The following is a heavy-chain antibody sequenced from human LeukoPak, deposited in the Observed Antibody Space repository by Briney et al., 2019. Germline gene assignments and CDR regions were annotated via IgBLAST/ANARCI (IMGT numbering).Heavy chain of an antibody. CDR1: GGSISSYY. J-gene: IGHJ4*02. V-gene: IGHV4-4*07. CDR2: IYTSGST. D-gene: IGHD3-22*01. Sequence: SEILSLTCTVSGGSISSYYWSWIRQPAGKGLEWIGRIYTSGSTNYNPSLKSRVTMSVDTSKNQFSLKLSSVTAADTAVYYCAREFSMRYYDSSGYYLDYWGQGTLVTVSS. CDR3: AREFSMRYYDSSGYYLDY.